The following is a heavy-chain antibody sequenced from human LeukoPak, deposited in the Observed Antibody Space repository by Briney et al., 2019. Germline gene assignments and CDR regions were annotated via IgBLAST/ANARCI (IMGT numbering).Heavy chain of an antibody. CDR2: INHSGST. Sequence: SETLSLTCAVSGGSISSGGYSWSWIRQPPGKGLEWIGEINHSGSTNYNPSLKSRVTISVDTSKNQFSLKLSSVTAADTAVCYCARVNTGGWYENWFDPWGQGTLVTVSS. CDR1: GGSISSGGYS. V-gene: IGHV4-34*01. CDR3: ARVNTGGWYENWFDP. D-gene: IGHD6-19*01. J-gene: IGHJ5*02.